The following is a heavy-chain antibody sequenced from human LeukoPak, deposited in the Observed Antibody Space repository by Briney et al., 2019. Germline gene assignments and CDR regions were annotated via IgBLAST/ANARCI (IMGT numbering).Heavy chain of an antibody. CDR2: ISSSGNGDTI. D-gene: IGHD2-21*02. V-gene: IGHV3-48*03. CDR3: ARARGDWDAFDI. CDR1: GFTFSTYE. Sequence: GVSLRLSCAASGFTFSTYEMNWVRQAPGKGLEWVSYISSSGNGDTIYQPDSVKGRFTISRDNAENSLYLQMNSLRAEDTAVYFCARARGDWDAFDIWGRGTMVTVSS. J-gene: IGHJ3*02.